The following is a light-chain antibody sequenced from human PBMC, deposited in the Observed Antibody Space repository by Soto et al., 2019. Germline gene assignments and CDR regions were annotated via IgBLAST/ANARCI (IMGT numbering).Light chain of an antibody. J-gene: IGKJ3*01. CDR3: QQFYSYPFT. V-gene: IGKV1-9*01. CDR2: GAS. CDR1: QGIRNH. Sequence: DIQLTQSPSLLSASVGDGVIIPCRASQGIRNHFAWYQQKPGRAPRLLIYGASTLQSGVPSRFSGSGSGTEFTLTISSLEPEDFATYYCQQFYSYPFTFGPGTTVDVK.